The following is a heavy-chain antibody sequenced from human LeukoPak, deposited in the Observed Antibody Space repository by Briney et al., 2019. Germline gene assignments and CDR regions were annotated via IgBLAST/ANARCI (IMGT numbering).Heavy chain of an antibody. CDR1: GFTFSNYM. CDR3: LRDLNWSLDQ. CDR2: IKSDGITI. D-gene: IGHD1-20*01. V-gene: IGHV3-74*01. J-gene: IGHJ4*02. Sequence: GSLRLSCAASGFTFSNYMMHWVRQAPGKGLVWVSRIKSDGITITYADSVKGRFTISRDNAKNTLYLQMNSLRAEDTAVYYCLRDLNWSLDQWGQGTLVTVSS.